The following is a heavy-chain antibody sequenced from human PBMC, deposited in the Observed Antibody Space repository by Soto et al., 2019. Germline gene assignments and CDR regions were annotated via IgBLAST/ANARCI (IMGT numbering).Heavy chain of an antibody. Sequence: TGGSLRLSCAASGFTFSSHGMHWVRQAPGKGLEWVAVVSNDGSNKYYADSVKGRFTISRDNSKNTLYLQMNSLRAEDTAVYYCARAGIAVAGNPFDPWGQGTLVTVSS. V-gene: IGHV3-30*03. CDR2: VSNDGSNK. D-gene: IGHD6-19*01. J-gene: IGHJ5*02. CDR3: ARAGIAVAGNPFDP. CDR1: GFTFSSHG.